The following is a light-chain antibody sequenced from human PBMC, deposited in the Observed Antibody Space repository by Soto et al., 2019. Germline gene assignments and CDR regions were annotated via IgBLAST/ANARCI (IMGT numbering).Light chain of an antibody. V-gene: IGKV1-39*01. Sequence: DIQMTQSPSSLSASVGDRVTITCRASQSIGNYLNWYQQKPGTAPKLLIFAASSLQSGVPSRLSGSGSGTDFTLTISSLQPEDFATYYCQQANSFPITFGQGTRLEIK. CDR2: AAS. J-gene: IGKJ5*01. CDR3: QQANSFPIT. CDR1: QSIGNY.